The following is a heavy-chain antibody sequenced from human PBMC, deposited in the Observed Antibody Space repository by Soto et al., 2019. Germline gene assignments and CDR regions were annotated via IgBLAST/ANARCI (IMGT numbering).Heavy chain of an antibody. CDR1: GYSFTSYS. CDR3: ARDWGMGCNGGSCYGNWFDP. Sequence: ASVKVSCKASGYSFTSYSFHWVRQAPVQVLEWVVRINPSCGSTLYSQKFQGRVSLTRDTSSSTVYMELRSLKSDDTAVYYCARDWGMGCNGGSCYGNWFDPWGQGTMVTVSS. V-gene: IGHV1-46*01. J-gene: IGHJ5*02. D-gene: IGHD2-15*01. CDR2: INPSCGST.